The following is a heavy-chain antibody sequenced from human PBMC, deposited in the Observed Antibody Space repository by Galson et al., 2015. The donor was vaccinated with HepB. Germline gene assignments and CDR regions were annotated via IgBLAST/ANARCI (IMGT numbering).Heavy chain of an antibody. Sequence: SLRLSCAASGFTFSSYSMNWVRQAPGKGLEWVSSISSSSSYIYYADSVKGRFTISRDNAKNSLYLQMNSLRAEDTAVYYCARDGISGSAPGLGGQGTLVTVSS. CDR1: GFTFSSYS. J-gene: IGHJ4*02. V-gene: IGHV3-21*01. D-gene: IGHD1-26*01. CDR2: ISSSSSYI. CDR3: ARDGISGSAPGL.